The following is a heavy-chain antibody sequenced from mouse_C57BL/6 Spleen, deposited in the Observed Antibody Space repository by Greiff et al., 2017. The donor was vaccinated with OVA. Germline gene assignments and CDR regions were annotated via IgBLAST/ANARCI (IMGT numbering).Heavy chain of an antibody. J-gene: IGHJ4*01. D-gene: IGHD1-1*02. CDR1: GYTFTSYW. V-gene: IGHV1-55*01. Sequence: QVPLQQPGAELVKPGASVKMSCKASGYTFTSYWITWVKQRPGQGLEWIGDIYPGSGSTNYNEKFKSKATLTVDTSSSTAYMQLSRLTSEDSAVYYCARRNYYYGYAMDYWGQGTSVTVSS. CDR2: IYPGSGST. CDR3: ARRNYYYGYAMDY.